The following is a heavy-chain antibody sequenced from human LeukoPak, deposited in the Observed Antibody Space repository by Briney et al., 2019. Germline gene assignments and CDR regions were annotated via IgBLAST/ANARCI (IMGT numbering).Heavy chain of an antibody. Sequence: GGSLRLSRAASGFTFRIYTMHWVRQAPGKGLEWVETISDDGRNKYYADSVEGRFTISRDNSKNTLYLQMNSLRAEDTAVYYCARGGPAAFDIWGQGTMVTISS. V-gene: IGHV3-30*01. J-gene: IGHJ3*02. CDR1: GFTFRIYT. CDR3: ARGGPAAFDI. CDR2: ISDDGRNK. D-gene: IGHD5-12*01.